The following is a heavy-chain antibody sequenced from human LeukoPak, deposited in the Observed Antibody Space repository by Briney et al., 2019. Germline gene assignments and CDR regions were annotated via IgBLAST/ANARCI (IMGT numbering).Heavy chain of an antibody. Sequence: GGALRLSCAASGFTFSSYGMHWVRQAPGKGLEWVAVISYDGSNKYYADSVKGRFTISRDNSKNTLYLQMNSLRAEDTAVYYCAKTSSGYYGGGFDYWGQGTLVTASS. J-gene: IGHJ4*02. D-gene: IGHD3-22*01. V-gene: IGHV3-30*18. CDR1: GFTFSSYG. CDR2: ISYDGSNK. CDR3: AKTSSGYYGGGFDY.